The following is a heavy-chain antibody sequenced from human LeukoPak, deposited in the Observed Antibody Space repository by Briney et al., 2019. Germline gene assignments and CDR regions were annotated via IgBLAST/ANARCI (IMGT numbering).Heavy chain of an antibody. V-gene: IGHV4-59*12. CDR2: IYYSGST. J-gene: IGHJ4*02. CDR1: GGSISSYY. Sequence: PSETLSLTCTVSGGSISSYYWSWIRQPPGKGLEWIGYIYYSGSTYYNPSLKSRVTISVDTSKNQFSLKLSSVTAADTAVYYCARDFFDYWGQGTLVTVSS. CDR3: ARDFFDY.